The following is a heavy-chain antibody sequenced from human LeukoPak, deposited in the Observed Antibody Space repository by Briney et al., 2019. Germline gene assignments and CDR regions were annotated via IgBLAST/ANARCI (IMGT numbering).Heavy chain of an antibody. CDR1: GFTFDDYG. CDR2: INWNGSGT. Sequence: GGSLRLSCAASGFTFDDYGMRWVRQVPGKGLEWVSGINWNGSGTGYADSVKRRFTISRDNAKKSLYLQMTSLRAEDTAVYYCARAVYCSGGGCFWYFDLWGRGTLVTVSS. V-gene: IGHV3-20*04. D-gene: IGHD2-15*01. CDR3: ARAVYCSGGGCFWYFDL. J-gene: IGHJ2*01.